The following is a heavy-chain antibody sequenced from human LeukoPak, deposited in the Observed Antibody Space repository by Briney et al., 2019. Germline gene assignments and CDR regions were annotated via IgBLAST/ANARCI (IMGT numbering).Heavy chain of an antibody. Sequence: SETLSLTCTVSGGSISSYYWSWIRQPPGKGLEWIGYIYYSGSTNYNPSLKSRVTISVDTSKNQFSLKLSSVTAADTAVYYCARVRVDTAMVNFDYWGQGTLVTVSS. V-gene: IGHV4-59*01. CDR2: IYYSGST. J-gene: IGHJ4*02. CDR1: GGSISSYY. D-gene: IGHD5-18*01. CDR3: ARVRVDTAMVNFDY.